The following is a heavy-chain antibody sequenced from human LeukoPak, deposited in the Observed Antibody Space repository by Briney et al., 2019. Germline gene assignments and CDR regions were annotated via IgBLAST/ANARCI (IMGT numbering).Heavy chain of an antibody. D-gene: IGHD3-10*01. V-gene: IGHV3-30*03. J-gene: IGHJ4*02. Sequence: PGRSLRLSCAAPGFMFSNYGMQWVRQAPGKGLEWVAVISYDGSSQHYADSVKGRFSISRDNSKNTLYLQMNSLRAEDTAVYYCARDTYGTPEYWGQGTLVTVSS. CDR1: GFMFSNYG. CDR3: ARDTYGTPEY. CDR2: ISYDGSSQ.